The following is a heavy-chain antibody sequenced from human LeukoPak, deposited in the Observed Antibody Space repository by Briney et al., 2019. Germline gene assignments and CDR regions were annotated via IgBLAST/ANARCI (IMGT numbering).Heavy chain of an antibody. V-gene: IGHV3-33*08. J-gene: IGHJ4*02. CDR3: ARDDPKRIGGVCDY. Sequence: GGSLRLSCAASGFTFSDFAMSWVRQAPGKGLEWVAVIWYDGSNKYYADSVKGRFTISRDNSKNTLYLQMNSLRAEDTAVYYCARDDPKRIGGVCDYWGQGTLVTVSS. CDR1: GFTFSDFA. CDR2: IWYDGSNK. D-gene: IGHD3-16*01.